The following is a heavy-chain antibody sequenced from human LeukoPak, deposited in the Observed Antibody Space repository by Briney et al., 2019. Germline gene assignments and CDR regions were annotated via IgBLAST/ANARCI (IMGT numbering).Heavy chain of an antibody. CDR1: GYSVTSYW. CDR2: IYPCDSDT. J-gene: IGHJ3*02. CDR3: ARHDNGGLVRGVIPADALDI. V-gene: IGHV5-51*01. Sequence: GESLKISCKGSGYSVTSYWSGWVRQMPGKGLEWMGIIYPCDSDTRYSPSFQCQVTRSPDKSISLAYLQWSSLKASDTAIYYCARHDNGGLVRGVIPADALDIWGQGTMVTVSS. D-gene: IGHD3-10*01.